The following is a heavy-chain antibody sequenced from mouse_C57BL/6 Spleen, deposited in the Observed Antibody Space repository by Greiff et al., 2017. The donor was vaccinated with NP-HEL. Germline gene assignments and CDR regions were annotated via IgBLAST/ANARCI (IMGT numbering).Heavy chain of an antibody. V-gene: IGHV1-52*01. J-gene: IGHJ3*01. Sequence: QVQLQQPGAELVRPGSSVKLSCKASGYTFTSYWMHWVKQRPIQGLEWIGNIDPSDSETHYNQKFKDKATLTVDKSSSTAYMQLSSLTSEDSAVYYCARSGEGLRAWFAYWGQGTLVTVSA. CDR1: GYTFTSYW. D-gene: IGHD2-4*01. CDR2: IDPSDSET. CDR3: ARSGEGLRAWFAY.